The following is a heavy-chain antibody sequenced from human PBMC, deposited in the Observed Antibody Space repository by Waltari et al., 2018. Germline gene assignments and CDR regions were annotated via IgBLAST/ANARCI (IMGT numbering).Heavy chain of an antibody. CDR3: ASSPSSSIWYFDL. J-gene: IGHJ2*01. D-gene: IGHD6-6*01. Sequence: QLQLQESGPGLVKPSETLSLTCTVSGGSISSSSYYWGWIRQPPGKGLEWIGSIYYSGSTYYNPSLKSRVTISVDTSISTAYMELSRLRSDDTAVYYCASSPSSSIWYFDLWGRGTLVTVSS. V-gene: IGHV4-39*07. CDR1: GGSISSSSYY. CDR2: IYYSGST.